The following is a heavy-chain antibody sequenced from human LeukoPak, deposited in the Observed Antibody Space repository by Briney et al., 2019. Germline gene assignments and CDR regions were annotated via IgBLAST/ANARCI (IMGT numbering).Heavy chain of an antibody. V-gene: IGHV4-4*02. D-gene: IGHD6-13*01. J-gene: IGHJ4*02. CDR1: GFTFSNAW. CDR2: IYYSGSI. CDR3: ARGGNHQAAAGRLDY. Sequence: PGGSLRLSCAASGFTFSNAWMSWVRQAPGKGLEWVGYIYYSGSIFYNPSLKSRVTISLDTSKNQFSLKLYSVTAADTAVYYCARGGNHQAAAGRLDYCGQGTLVTVSS.